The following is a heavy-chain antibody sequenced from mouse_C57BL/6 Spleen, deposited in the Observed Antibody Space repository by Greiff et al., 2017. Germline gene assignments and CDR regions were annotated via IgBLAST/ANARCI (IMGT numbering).Heavy chain of an antibody. V-gene: IGHV5-9*01. Sequence: EVMLVESGGGLVKPGGSLKLSCAASGFTFSSYTMPWVRQTPEKRLEWVATISGGGGNTDYPESVKGRFTVSRDNAENTLDLQISSLRSEDTALYYCAKHEGVNTVVEYCDVWGTGTPVTVS. J-gene: IGHJ1*03. CDR1: GFTFSSYT. CDR2: ISGGGGNT. D-gene: IGHD1-1*01. CDR3: AKHEGVNTVVEYCDV.